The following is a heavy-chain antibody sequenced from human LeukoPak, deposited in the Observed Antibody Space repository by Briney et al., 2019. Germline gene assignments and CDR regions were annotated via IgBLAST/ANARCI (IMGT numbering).Heavy chain of an antibody. V-gene: IGHV3-33*06. D-gene: IGHD2-8*01. J-gene: IGHJ6*03. CDR2: IWYDGSNK. CDR3: AKDIVLMVYAIFYYYYMDV. Sequence: GRSLRLSCAASGFTFSSYGMHWVRQAPGKGLEWVAVIWYDGSNKYYADSVKGRFTISRDNSKNTLYLQMNSLRAEDTAVYYCAKDIVLMVYAIFYYYYMDVWGQGTPVTVSS. CDR1: GFTFSSYG.